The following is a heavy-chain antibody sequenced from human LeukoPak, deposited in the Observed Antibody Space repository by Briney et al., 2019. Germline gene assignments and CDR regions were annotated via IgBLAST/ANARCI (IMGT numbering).Heavy chain of an antibody. CDR1: GGSMSGFF. CDR2: IYYSGSST. D-gene: IGHD3-10*01. CDR3: ARTSRHFYGSGTNLTPWPPGMDV. J-gene: IGHJ6*02. Sequence: PSETLSLTCTVSGGSMSGFFWTWIRQPPGRELEWIGSIYYSGSSTKYNPSLKSRVTISVDTSKSQFSLNLNSATAADTAVYYCARTSRHFYGSGTNLTPWPPGMDVWGQGTTVTVSS. V-gene: IGHV4-59*01.